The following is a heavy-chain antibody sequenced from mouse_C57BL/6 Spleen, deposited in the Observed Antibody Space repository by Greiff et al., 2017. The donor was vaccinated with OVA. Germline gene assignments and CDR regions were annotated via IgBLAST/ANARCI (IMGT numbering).Heavy chain of an antibody. CDR2: IWTGGGT. V-gene: IGHV2-9-1*01. CDR1: GFSLTSYA. J-gene: IGHJ2*01. CDR3: ARYDYDDGRYFDY. Sequence: VKLMESGPGLVAPSQSLSITCTVSGFSLTSYAISWVRQPPGKGLEWLGVIWTGGGTNYNSALKSRLSISKDNSKSQVFLKMNSLQTDDTARYYCARYDYDDGRYFDYWGLGTTLTVSS. D-gene: IGHD2-4*01.